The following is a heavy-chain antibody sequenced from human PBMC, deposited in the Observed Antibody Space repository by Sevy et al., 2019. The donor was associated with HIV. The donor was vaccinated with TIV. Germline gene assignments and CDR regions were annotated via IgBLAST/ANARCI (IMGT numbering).Heavy chain of an antibody. V-gene: IGHV4-59*08. CDR2: IYYSGST. J-gene: IGHJ5*02. D-gene: IGHD5-18*01. CDR1: GGSISSYY. Sequence: SETLSLTCTVSGGSISSYYWSWIRQPPGKGLEWIGYIYYSGSTNYNPSLKSRVTISVDTSKNQFSLKLSSVTAADTAVYYCARHFHVDTAMVTSDWFDPWGQGTLVTVSS. CDR3: ARHFHVDTAMVTSDWFDP.